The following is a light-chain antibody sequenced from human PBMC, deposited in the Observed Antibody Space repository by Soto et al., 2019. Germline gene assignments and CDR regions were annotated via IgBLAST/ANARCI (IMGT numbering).Light chain of an antibody. Sequence: ALTRPPSVSGSPGQSVTISCTGTSSDVGSYNRVSWYQQPPGTAPKLMIYEVSNRPSGVPDRFSGSKSGNTASLTISGLQPEDEADYYCNSYTSSNTYVFGTGTKVTVL. V-gene: IGLV2-18*02. CDR2: EVS. J-gene: IGLJ1*01. CDR3: NSYTSSNTYV. CDR1: SSDVGSYNR.